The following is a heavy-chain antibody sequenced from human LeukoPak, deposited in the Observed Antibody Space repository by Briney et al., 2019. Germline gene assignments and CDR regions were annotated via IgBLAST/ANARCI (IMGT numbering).Heavy chain of an antibody. V-gene: IGHV1-46*01. J-gene: IGHJ4*02. Sequence: ASVTVSFKASGYTFTSYYLHWVRQAPGQGLEWMGIINPSGGSTSYAQKFQGRVTMTRDMSTSTVYMELSSLRSEDTAVYYCAISSGYSYLDYWGQGTLDTVSS. CDR1: GYTFTSYY. CDR3: AISSGYSYLDY. CDR2: INPSGGST. D-gene: IGHD3-22*01.